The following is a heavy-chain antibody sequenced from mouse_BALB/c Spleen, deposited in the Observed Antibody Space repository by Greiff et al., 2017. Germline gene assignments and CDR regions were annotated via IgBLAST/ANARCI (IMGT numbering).Heavy chain of an antibody. CDR3: ARDDGYQAWFAY. CDR2: ISNLAYSS. CDR1: GFTFSDYG. D-gene: IGHD2-3*01. V-gene: IGHV5-15*02. J-gene: IGHJ3*01. Sequence: EVKLMESGGGLVQPGGSRKLSCAASGFTFSDYGMAWVRQAPGKGPEWVAFISNLAYSSYYADTVTGRFTISRENAKNTLYLEMSSLRSEDTAMYYCARDDGYQAWFAYWGQGTLVTVSA.